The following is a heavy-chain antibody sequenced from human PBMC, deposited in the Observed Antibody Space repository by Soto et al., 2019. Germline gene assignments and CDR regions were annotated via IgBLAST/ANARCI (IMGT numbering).Heavy chain of an antibody. J-gene: IGHJ6*02. Sequence: KTGGSLRLSCAASGFTFSDYYMSWIRQAPGKGLEWISYISRIGETIHHADTVKGRFTIPRDNAKNSLSLHMNSLRAEDTAVYYCAAGVAVAGTEVHYYGMDVWGQGTTVTVSS. V-gene: IGHV3-11*01. D-gene: IGHD6-19*01. CDR1: GFTFSDYY. CDR3: AAGVAVAGTEVHYYGMDV. CDR2: ISRIGETI.